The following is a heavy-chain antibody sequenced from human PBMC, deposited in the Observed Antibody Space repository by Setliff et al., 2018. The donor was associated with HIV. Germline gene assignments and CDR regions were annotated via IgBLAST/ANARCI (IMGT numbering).Heavy chain of an antibody. D-gene: IGHD3-22*01. V-gene: IGHV3-30*02. J-gene: IGHJ3*02. CDR1: GFIFSKSC. CDR2: IRSDETNK. CDR3: AKGSGYYSTDAFDI. Sequence: PGGSLRLSCAASGFIFSKSCMSWVRQAPGKGLEWVAFIRSDETNKYYSDSVKGRFTISRDTSKNTLFLQMNSLRAEDTAVYYCAKGSGYYSTDAFDIWGQGTMVTVSS.